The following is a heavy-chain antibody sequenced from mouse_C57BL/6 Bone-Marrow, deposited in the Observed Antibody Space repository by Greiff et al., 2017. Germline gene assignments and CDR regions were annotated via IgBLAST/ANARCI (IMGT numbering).Heavy chain of an antibody. J-gene: IGHJ2*01. CDR2: IDPSDSDT. CDR1: GYTFTSYW. V-gene: IGHV1-50*01. D-gene: IGHD1-1*02. CDR3: ARQGGIY. Sequence: QVQLQQPGAELVKPGASVKLSCKASGYTFTSYWMQWVKQRPGQGLEWIGEIDPSDSDTNYNQKFKGKATLTVDTSSSTAYMQLSSLTSEDSAVYDCARQGGIYWGQGTTLTVSS.